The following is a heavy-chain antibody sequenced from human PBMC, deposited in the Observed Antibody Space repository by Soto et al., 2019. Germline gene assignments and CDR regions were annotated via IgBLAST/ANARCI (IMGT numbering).Heavy chain of an antibody. J-gene: IGHJ6*02. V-gene: IGHV1-69*12. CDR3: AGDSGGDILTGYYLV. CDR1: GGTFSSYV. CDR2: IIPIFGTA. D-gene: IGHD3-9*01. Sequence: QVQLVQSGAEVKKPGSSVKVSCKVSGGTFSSYVISWVRQAPGQGLEWMGGIIPIFGTANYAQKFQGRVTISADQTKETGYMGAKNPGSEGPAKFYLAGDSGGDILTGYYLVWGQGTTVTVSS.